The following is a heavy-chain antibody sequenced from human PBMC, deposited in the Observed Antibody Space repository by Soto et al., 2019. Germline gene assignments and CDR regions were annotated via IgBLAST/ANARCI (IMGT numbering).Heavy chain of an antibody. CDR2: ISWNSGSI. Sequence: LSLDVSGFSVTANYMHWVRQAPGKGLEWVSGISWNSGSIGYADSVKGRFTISRDNAKNSLYLQMNSLRAEDTALYYCAKDRGYGYYYYGMDVWGQGTTVTVSS. CDR3: AKDRGYGYYYYGMDV. D-gene: IGHD5-18*01. CDR1: GFSVTANY. J-gene: IGHJ6*02. V-gene: IGHV3-9*01.